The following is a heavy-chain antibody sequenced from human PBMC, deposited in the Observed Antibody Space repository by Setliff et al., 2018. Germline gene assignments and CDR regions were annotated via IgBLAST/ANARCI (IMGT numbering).Heavy chain of an antibody. D-gene: IGHD1-26*01. CDR2: VYYSGYT. Sequence: SETLSLTCNVSGGSVSSTSHYWGWIRQPPGKGMEWIGSVYYSGYTYYNPSLQSRVTISVDTSRNQFSLKLSSLTAADTALYFCARDNTILGATDYWGQGALVTVSS. J-gene: IGHJ4*02. V-gene: IGHV4-39*07. CDR3: ARDNTILGATDY. CDR1: GGSVSSTSHY.